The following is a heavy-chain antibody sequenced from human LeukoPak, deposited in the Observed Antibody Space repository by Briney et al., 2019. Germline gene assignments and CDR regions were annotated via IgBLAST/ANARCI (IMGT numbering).Heavy chain of an antibody. CDR3: ARWSEYRGLVY. CDR2: IYYSGST. D-gene: IGHD2-21*01. J-gene: IGHJ4*02. CDR1: GGSISSGGYS. V-gene: IGHV4-30-4*07. Sequence: SQTLSPTCAVSGGSISSGGYSWSWIRQPPGKGLEGMGYIYYSGSTYYNPSLKRRVTISVDTSKNQFPLKLSSVTAADTAVYYCARWSEYRGLVYWGQGTLVTVSS.